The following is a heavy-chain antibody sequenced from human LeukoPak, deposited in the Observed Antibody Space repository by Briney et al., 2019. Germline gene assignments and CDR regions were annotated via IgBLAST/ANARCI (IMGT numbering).Heavy chain of an antibody. J-gene: IGHJ4*02. D-gene: IGHD5-24*01. CDR3: ARGGRWLQYLGPRLPRY. Sequence: ASVKVSCKASGYTFTSYAMNWVRQAPGQGLEWMGWINTNTGNPTYAQGFTGRFVFSLDTSVSTAYLQIRSLKAEDTAVYYCARGGRWLQYLGPRLPRYWGQGTLVTVSS. V-gene: IGHV7-4-1*02. CDR2: INTNTGNP. CDR1: GYTFTSYA.